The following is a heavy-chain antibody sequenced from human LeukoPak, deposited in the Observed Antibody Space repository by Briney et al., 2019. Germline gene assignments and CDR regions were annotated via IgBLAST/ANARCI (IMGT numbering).Heavy chain of an antibody. CDR2: IHYSGST. J-gene: IGHJ5*02. CDR3: ARRSAAGNSGKWFDP. Sequence: PSETLSLTCTVSGGSISSSSYYWGWIRPPPGKGLEWIGSIHYSGSTYYNPSLKSRVIISVATSKNQFSLKLNSVTAADAAVYYCARRSAAGNSGKWFDPWGQGTLVTVSS. V-gene: IGHV4-39*01. D-gene: IGHD6-13*01. CDR1: GGSISSSSYY.